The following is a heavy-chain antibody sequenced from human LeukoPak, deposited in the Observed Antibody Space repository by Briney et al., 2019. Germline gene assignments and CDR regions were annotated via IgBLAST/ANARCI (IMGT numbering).Heavy chain of an antibody. CDR1: GFTFSSYW. CDR3: GRSYGSGSYTR. V-gene: IGHV3-74*01. Sequence: GGSLRLSCAASGFTFSSYWMHWVRQAPGKGLVWVSRINSDGSSTTYAASVKGRFTISRDNAKNTLYLQMNSLRAEDTAVYHCGRSYGSGSYTRWGQGTLVSDSS. CDR2: INSDGSST. J-gene: IGHJ4*02. D-gene: IGHD3-10*01.